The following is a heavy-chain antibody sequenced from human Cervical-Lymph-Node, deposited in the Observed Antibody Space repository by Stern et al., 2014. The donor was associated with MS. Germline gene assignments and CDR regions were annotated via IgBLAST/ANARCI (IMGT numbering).Heavy chain of an antibody. CDR1: GYTFTSYA. CDR2: INAGNGNT. V-gene: IGHV1-3*01. J-gene: IGHJ3*02. Sequence: QVKLMQSGAEVKKPGASVTVSCKASGYTFTSYAMHWVRQAPGQRLEWMGWINAGNGNTKYSQKFQGRVTITRDTSASTAYMELSSLRSEDTAVYYCARPANDAFDIWGQGTMVTVSS. CDR3: ARPANDAFDI.